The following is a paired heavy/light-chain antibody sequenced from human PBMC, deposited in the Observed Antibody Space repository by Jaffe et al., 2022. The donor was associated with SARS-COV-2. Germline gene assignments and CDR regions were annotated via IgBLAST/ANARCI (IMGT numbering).Heavy chain of an antibody. CDR1: GGTFSSYA. V-gene: IGHV1-69*01. Sequence: QVQLVQSGAEVKKPGSSVKVSCKASGGTFSSYAITWVRQAPGQGLEWMGGIIPIIGTANYAQKFQGRVTITADESTSTAYMELSSLISEDTAVYFCARWAPLIAAGGDYNFYYMDLWGSGTTVTVSS. D-gene: IGHD6-13*01. J-gene: IGHJ6*03. CDR2: IIPIIGTA. CDR3: ARWAPLIAAGGDYNFYYMDL.
Light chain of an antibody. CDR3: HQSSNWPPRIT. Sequence: EIVLTQSPATLSLSPGERATLSCRASQSVSSFLAWSQQKPGQAPRLLIYDASNRATGIPARFSGSGSGTDFTLTISSLEPEDFAVYYCHQSSNWPPRITFGQGTRLEIK. J-gene: IGKJ5*01. CDR1: QSVSSF. V-gene: IGKV3-11*01. CDR2: DAS.